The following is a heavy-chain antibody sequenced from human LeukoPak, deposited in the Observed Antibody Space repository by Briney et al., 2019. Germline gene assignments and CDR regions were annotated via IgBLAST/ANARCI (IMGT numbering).Heavy chain of an antibody. J-gene: IGHJ4*02. Sequence: PGGSLRLSCAASGFTFSSYAMSWVRQAPGKGLEWVSAISGSGGSTYYADSVKGRFTISRDNSKNTLYLQMNSLRAEDTAVYYCATQIVVVPAATSGYFDYWGQGTLVTVSS. V-gene: IGHV3-23*01. D-gene: IGHD2-2*01. CDR2: ISGSGGST. CDR1: GFTFSSYA. CDR3: ATQIVVVPAATSGYFDY.